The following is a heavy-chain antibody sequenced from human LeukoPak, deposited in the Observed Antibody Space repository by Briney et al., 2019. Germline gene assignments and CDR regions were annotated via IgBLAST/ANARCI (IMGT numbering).Heavy chain of an antibody. CDR3: ARDGLYDSSGYYMDS. Sequence: PSETLSLTCTVSGGAISSYYWSWIRQPPGKGLEWIGYIYYSGGTKYNPSLMSRVTISVDRARNQFSLSLSSVTAADTAVYYCARDGLYDSSGYYMDSWGQGTLVIVSS. CDR2: IYYSGGT. CDR1: GGAISSYY. D-gene: IGHD3-22*01. V-gene: IGHV4-59*01. J-gene: IGHJ4*02.